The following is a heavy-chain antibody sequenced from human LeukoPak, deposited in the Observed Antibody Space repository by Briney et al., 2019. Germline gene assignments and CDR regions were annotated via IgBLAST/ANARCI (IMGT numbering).Heavy chain of an antibody. Sequence: PSQTLSLTCAVSGGSISSGGXXXXXIRXXXXXXXXXXXXIYHSESVYYNPSLKXRXPXSVDRSKNQFPLNLGSVTAADTAVYYCARGVDSSGYYYWYFDLWGRGTLVTVSS. CDR1: GGSISSGGXX. D-gene: IGHD3-22*01. CDR2: IYHSESV. J-gene: IGHJ2*01. CDR3: ARGVDSSGYYYWYFDL. V-gene: IGHV4-30-2*01.